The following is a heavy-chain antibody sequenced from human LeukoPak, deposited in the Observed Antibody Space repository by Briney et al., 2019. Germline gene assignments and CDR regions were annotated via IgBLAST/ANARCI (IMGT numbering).Heavy chain of an antibody. D-gene: IGHD1-26*01. Sequence: PGGSLRLSCAASGFTFSSYAMSWVRQAPGRGLEWVAVIWYDGSNKYYADSVKGRFTISRDSSKNTLYLQMNSLRAEDTAVYYCAKIVGATKRLDAFDIWGQGTMVTVSS. CDR2: IWYDGSNK. J-gene: IGHJ3*02. CDR1: GFTFSSYA. V-gene: IGHV3-33*06. CDR3: AKIVGATKRLDAFDI.